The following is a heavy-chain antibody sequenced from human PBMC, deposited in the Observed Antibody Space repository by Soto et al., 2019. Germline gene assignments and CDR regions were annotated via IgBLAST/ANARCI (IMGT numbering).Heavy chain of an antibody. CDR2: IYKSTTT. CDR1: GDSISTVDYF. J-gene: IGHJ5*01. D-gene: IGHD2-15*01. V-gene: IGHV4-30-4*01. CDR3: ARGRYCLTGRCFPNWFDS. Sequence: QVHLLESGPGLVKPSQTLSLTCSVSGDSISTVDYFWAWIRQPPGQALEYIGYIYKSTTTYYNPSFGSRVDISLDTSKSQFSLNVTSVTAADTAVYFCARGRYCLTGRCFPNWFDSWGQGTLVTVSS.